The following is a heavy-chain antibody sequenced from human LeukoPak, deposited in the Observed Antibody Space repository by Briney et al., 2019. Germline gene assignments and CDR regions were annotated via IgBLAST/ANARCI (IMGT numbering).Heavy chain of an antibody. J-gene: IGHJ3*02. CDR1: GYIFTGYY. CDR2: INTNTGNP. CDR3: ARARSAWASDAFDI. V-gene: IGHV7-4-1*02. Sequence: ASVKVSCKASGYIFTGYYMHWVRQAPGQGLEWMGWINTNTGNPTYAQGFTGRFVFSLDTSVSTAYLQISSLKAEDTAVYYCARARSAWASDAFDIWGQGTMVTVSS. D-gene: IGHD6-19*01.